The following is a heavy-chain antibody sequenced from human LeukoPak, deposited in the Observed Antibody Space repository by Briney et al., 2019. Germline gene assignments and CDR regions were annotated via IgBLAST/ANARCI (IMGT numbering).Heavy chain of an antibody. CDR2: INPNSGGT. CDR3: AKADRLHGGPYLIGP. D-gene: IGHD2-21*01. Sequence: ASVKVSCKTSGYSFTDYYMHWVRQAPGQGLEWMGWINPNSGGTSSAQKFQGRVTMTRDTSITTVYMEMSWLTSDDTAIYYCAKADRLHGGPYLIGPWGQGTLVTVSS. V-gene: IGHV1-2*02. J-gene: IGHJ5*02. CDR1: GYSFTDYY.